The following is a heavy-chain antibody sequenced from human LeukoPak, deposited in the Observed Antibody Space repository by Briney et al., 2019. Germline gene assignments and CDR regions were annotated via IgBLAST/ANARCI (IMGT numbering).Heavy chain of an antibody. J-gene: IGHJ4*02. Sequence: ASVKVSCKASGYTFTGYYMHWVRQAPGQGLEWMGWINPNSGGTNYAQKFQGGVTMTRDTSISTAYMELSRLRSDDTAVYYCAIALRLPAATYYFDYWGQGTLVTVSS. D-gene: IGHD2-2*01. V-gene: IGHV1-2*02. CDR2: INPNSGGT. CDR3: AIALRLPAATYYFDY. CDR1: GYTFTGYY.